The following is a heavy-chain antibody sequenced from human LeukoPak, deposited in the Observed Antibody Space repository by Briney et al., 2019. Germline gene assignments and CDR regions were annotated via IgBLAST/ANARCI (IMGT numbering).Heavy chain of an antibody. D-gene: IGHD3-10*01. CDR2: IYHSGRT. CDR3: AANSADYNTLGSSYKV. J-gene: IGHJ4*02. CDR1: GYSISSGYY. Sequence: PTETLSLTCTVSGYSISSGYYWGWTRQPPGKGLEWIASIYHSGRTYYNPSLKSRVTISVDTSKNQFCLKLSSVTAADTDVFYCAANSADYNTLGSSYKVWGQGTLVTVSS. V-gene: IGHV4-38-2*02.